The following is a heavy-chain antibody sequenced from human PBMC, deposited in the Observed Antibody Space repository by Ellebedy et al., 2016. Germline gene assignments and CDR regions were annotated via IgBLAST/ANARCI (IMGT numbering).Heavy chain of an antibody. Sequence: SETLSLTCAVSGGSISSSNWWSWVRQPPGKGLEWIGEIYHSGSTNYNTSLKSRVTISVDKSENQFSLKLSSVTAADTAVYYCARIPLTVTTSYFDYWGQGTLVTVSS. J-gene: IGHJ4*02. CDR3: ARIPLTVTTSYFDY. CDR2: IYHSGST. CDR1: GGSISSSNW. V-gene: IGHV4-4*02. D-gene: IGHD4-17*01.